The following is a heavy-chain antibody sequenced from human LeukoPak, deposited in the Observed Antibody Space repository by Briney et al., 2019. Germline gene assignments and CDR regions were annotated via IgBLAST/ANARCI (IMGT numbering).Heavy chain of an antibody. J-gene: IGHJ4*02. Sequence: SETLSLTCAVSGGAISSSGYFWSWIRQHPGKGPEWIGYIYHSRSAYYNPSLKSRVIISVDTSKNQFSLKLSSVTAADTAVYYCASNRITVAKFDYWGQGTLVTVSS. D-gene: IGHD6-19*01. V-gene: IGHV4-31*11. CDR3: ASNRITVAKFDY. CDR1: GGAISSSGYF. CDR2: IYHSRSA.